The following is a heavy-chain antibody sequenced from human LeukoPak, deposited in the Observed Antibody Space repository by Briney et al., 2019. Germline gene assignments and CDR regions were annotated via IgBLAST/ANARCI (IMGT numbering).Heavy chain of an antibody. CDR3: AKRPSDYGDYVSYFDY. Sequence: GGSLRLSCVASGFNFNSYSMHWVRQAPGKGLEWVAVISYDGSNPYYADSVKGRFTISRDNSKDTLYLQMNSLRAEDTAVYYCAKRPSDYGDYVSYFDYWGQGTLVPSPQ. CDR2: ISYDGSNP. V-gene: IGHV3-30*04. D-gene: IGHD4-17*01. CDR1: GFNFNSYS. J-gene: IGHJ4*02.